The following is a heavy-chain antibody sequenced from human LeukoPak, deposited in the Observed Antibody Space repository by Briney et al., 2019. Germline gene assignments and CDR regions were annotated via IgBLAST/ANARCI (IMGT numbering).Heavy chain of an antibody. J-gene: IGHJ4*02. V-gene: IGHV1-8*01. CDR2: MNPNSGNT. CDR3: ARGVGRGVWGSYRLYYFDY. Sequence: ASVKVSCKASGYTFTSYDINWVRQATGQGLEWMGWMNPNSGNTGYAQKFQGRVTMTRNTSISTAYMELSSLRSEDTAVYYCARGVGRGVWGSYRLYYFDYWGQGTLVTVSS. D-gene: IGHD3-16*02. CDR1: GYTFTSYD.